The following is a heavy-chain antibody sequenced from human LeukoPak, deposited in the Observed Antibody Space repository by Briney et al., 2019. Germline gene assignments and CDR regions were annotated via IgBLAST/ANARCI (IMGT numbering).Heavy chain of an antibody. CDR1: GFTFSSYG. Sequence: PGGSLRLSCAASGFTFSSYGMHWVRQAPGKGLEWVAVISYDGSNKHYADSVKGRFTISRDNSKNTLYLQMNSLRAEDTAVYYCAKDGFIAAAKYYFDYWGQGTLVTVSS. CDR3: AKDGFIAAAKYYFDY. CDR2: ISYDGSNK. V-gene: IGHV3-30*18. D-gene: IGHD6-13*01. J-gene: IGHJ4*02.